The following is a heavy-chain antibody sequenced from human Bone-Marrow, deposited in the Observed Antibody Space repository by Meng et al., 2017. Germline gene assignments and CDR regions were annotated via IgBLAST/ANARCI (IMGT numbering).Heavy chain of an antibody. V-gene: IGHV3-49*03. J-gene: IGHJ4*02. Sequence: GESLKISCTASGFTFGDYAMSWFRQAPGKGLEWVGFIRSKTDGGTIDYAAPVKGRFTISRDDSKNTLYLQMNSLKTKDTAVYYCTKEGNSYYDSSGYYQYWGQGTLVTVSS. CDR2: IRSKTDGGTI. CDR3: TKEGNSYYDSSGYYQY. CDR1: GFTFGDYA. D-gene: IGHD3-22*01.